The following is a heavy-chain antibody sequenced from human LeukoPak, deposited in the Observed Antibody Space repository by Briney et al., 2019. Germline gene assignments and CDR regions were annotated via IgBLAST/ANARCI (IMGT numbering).Heavy chain of an antibody. Sequence: GESLKISCKGSGYSFPSYWIGWVRQIPGKGLEWMGTIYPADSDTRYNPSFEGQVTISADKSISTAYLQWSSLKASDTAMYCCASGRPAAPDYWGQGTLVTVSS. J-gene: IGHJ4*02. V-gene: IGHV5-51*01. CDR3: ASGRPAAPDY. CDR2: IYPADSDT. D-gene: IGHD2-2*01. CDR1: GYSFPSYW.